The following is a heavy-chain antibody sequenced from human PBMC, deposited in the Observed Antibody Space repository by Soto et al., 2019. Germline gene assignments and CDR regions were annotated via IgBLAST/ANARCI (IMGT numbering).Heavy chain of an antibody. D-gene: IGHD5-18*01. CDR3: ARGLNGYLHYFDH. J-gene: IGHJ4*02. CDR2: INAGNGNT. V-gene: IGHV1-3*01. Sequence: AASVKVSCKASGYTFTSYAMHWVRQAPGQRLEWMGWINAGNGNTKYSQKFQGRVTITRDTSASTAYMELSSLRSEDTAVYYCARGLNGYLHYFDHWGQGTLVTVSS. CDR1: GYTFTSYA.